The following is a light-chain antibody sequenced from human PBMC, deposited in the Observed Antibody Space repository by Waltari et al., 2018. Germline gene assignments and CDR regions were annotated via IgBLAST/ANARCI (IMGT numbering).Light chain of an antibody. V-gene: IGLV2-14*03. Sequence: QSALTQPASVSGSPGQSITIPCSGSSSDVGGYNYVSWYLQYPGQAPKLIIYDVSQRPSEISNRFAGSKSGSTASLTISGLQAEDEADYYCSSYTSSNTVLFGGGTKVTVL. CDR1: SSDVGGYNY. J-gene: IGLJ2*01. CDR2: DVS. CDR3: SSYTSSNTVL.